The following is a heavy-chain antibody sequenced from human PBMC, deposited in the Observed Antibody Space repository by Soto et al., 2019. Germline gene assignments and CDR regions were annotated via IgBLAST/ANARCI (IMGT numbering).Heavy chain of an antibody. V-gene: IGHV4-31*03. CDR1: GGSISSGGHY. D-gene: IGHD2-21*02. CDR2: IYYSGTT. J-gene: IGHJ5*01. CDR3: VRASATYCGGDCPYNWFDP. Sequence: SETLSLTCTVSGGSISSGGHYWSWIRQHPGKGLEWIGFIYYSGTTYYNPSLKSRITMSVDTSRNQFSLKLSSVTAADTAVYYCVRASATYCGGDCPYNWFDPWGQGTTVTVSS.